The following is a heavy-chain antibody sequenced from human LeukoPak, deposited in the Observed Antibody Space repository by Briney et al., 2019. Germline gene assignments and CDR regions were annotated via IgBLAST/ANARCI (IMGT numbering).Heavy chain of an antibody. CDR3: ARSYRGSKSTFDY. V-gene: IGHV3-48*04. D-gene: IGHD3-16*01. Sequence: GGSLRLSCAASGFTFSSYSMNWVRQAPGKGLEWVSYISSSSSTIYYADSVKGRFTISRDNAKNSLYLQMNSLRAEDTAVYYCARSYRGSKSTFDYWGQGTLVTASS. CDR2: ISSSSSTI. CDR1: GFTFSSYS. J-gene: IGHJ4*02.